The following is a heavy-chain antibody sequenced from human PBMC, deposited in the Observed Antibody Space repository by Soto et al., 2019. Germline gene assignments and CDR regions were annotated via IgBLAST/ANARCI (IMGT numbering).Heavy chain of an antibody. CDR1: GFSCSSYW. V-gene: IGHV3-7*01. CDR3: ARAGLPYAYDL. CDR2: IKADGSEK. J-gene: IGHJ5*02. Sequence: EVQLVESGGGLVQPGGSLRLSCAASGFSCSSYWMGWVRQAPGRGLERVANIKADGSEKYYMDSVRGRFTISRDNAKNSLYLQMTSLSVDDTALYYCARAGLPYAYDLWGQGTLVTVSS. D-gene: IGHD2-21*01.